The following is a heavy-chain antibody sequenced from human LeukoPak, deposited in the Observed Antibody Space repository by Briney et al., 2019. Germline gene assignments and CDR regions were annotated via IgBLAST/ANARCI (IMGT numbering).Heavy chain of an antibody. D-gene: IGHD1-1*01. CDR2: IYSSGST. J-gene: IGHJ3*02. Sequence: PSETLSLTCTVSGGSISSSSDYWGWIRQPPGKGLEWIGSIYSSGSTYYNPSLKSRVTISVDTSKNQFSLKLTSVTAADTAVYSCARQVHWHDGSGGFDIWGQGTMVTVSS. V-gene: IGHV4-39*01. CDR3: ARQVHWHDGSGGFDI. CDR1: GGSISSSSDY.